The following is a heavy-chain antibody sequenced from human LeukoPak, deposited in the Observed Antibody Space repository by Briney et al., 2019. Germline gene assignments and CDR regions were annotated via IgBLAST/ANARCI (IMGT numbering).Heavy chain of an antibody. D-gene: IGHD3-16*01. J-gene: IGHJ6*02. V-gene: IGHV3-7*03. Sequence: GGSLRLSCAASGFMFSSNWMSWVRLAPGKGLEWVANIKEDGTETYYVDSVKGRFTISRDNAKNSLYLQMNSLRVEDTAVYYCARGGGLDVWGQGATVTVSS. CDR2: IKEDGTET. CDR1: GFMFSSNW. CDR3: ARGGGLDV.